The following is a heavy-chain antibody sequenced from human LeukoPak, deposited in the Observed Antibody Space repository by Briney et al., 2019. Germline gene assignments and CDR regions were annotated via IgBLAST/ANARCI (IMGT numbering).Heavy chain of an antibody. CDR1: GGTFSSYA. CDR3: ARDHSSGWIKGWFDP. J-gene: IGHJ5*02. D-gene: IGHD6-19*01. CDR2: IIPIFGTA. V-gene: IGHV1-69*13. Sequence: SVKVSCKASGGTFSSYAISWVRQAPGQGLEWMGGIIPIFGTANYAQKFQGRVTITADESTSTAYMELSSLRPEDTAVYYCARDHSSGWIKGWFDPWGQGTLVTVSS.